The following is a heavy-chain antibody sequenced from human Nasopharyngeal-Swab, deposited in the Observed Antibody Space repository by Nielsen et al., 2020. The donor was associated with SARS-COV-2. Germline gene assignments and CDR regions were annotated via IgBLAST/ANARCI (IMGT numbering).Heavy chain of an antibody. J-gene: IGHJ4*02. Sequence: WIRQPPGKGLEWIGYIYQSGSTDYNPSLKSRVTISIDRSKNQFSLKLISVTAADTAVYYCARHEGAGSGSFFDYWGQGTLVTVSS. CDR2: IYQSGST. CDR3: ARHEGAGSGSFFDY. V-gene: IGHV4-30-2*01. D-gene: IGHD3-10*01.